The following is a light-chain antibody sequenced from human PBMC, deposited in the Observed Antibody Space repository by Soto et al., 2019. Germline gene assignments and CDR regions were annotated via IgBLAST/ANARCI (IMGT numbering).Light chain of an antibody. CDR1: SSDVGGYNY. CDR3: SSYTSSSTLVV. V-gene: IGLV2-14*01. J-gene: IGLJ2*01. CDR2: DVS. Sequence: QSALTQPASVSGSPGQSITISCTGTSSDVGGYNYVSWYQQHPGKAPKLMIYDVSNRPSGVSNRFSGSNSGNTASLTIAGRQADDEDDYCCSSYTSSSTLVVFGGGTKVTVL.